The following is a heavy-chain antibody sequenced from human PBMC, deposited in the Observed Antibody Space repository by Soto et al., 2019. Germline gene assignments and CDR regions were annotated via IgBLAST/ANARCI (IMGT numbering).Heavy chain of an antibody. D-gene: IGHD2-15*01. Sequence: QVQLVQSGAEVKKTGSSVKVSCKASGDTSSTYSINWVRQAPGQGLEWVGRIIPILALTNYAQRFQGRVTITADKSTSKVYMELSSLRSEAAAVYYCARGYCSGGSCYSPRYDWFDPWGQGTRVSVSS. V-gene: IGHV1-69*02. CDR2: IIPILALT. J-gene: IGHJ5*02. CDR1: GDTSSTYS. CDR3: ARGYCSGGSCYSPRYDWFDP.